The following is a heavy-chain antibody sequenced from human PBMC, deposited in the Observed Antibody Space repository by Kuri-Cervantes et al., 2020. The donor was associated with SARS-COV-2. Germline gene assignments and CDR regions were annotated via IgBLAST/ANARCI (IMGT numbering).Heavy chain of an antibody. Sequence: GSLRLSCTVSGDSISSYYWSWIRQPAGKGLEWIGRIYISGSTSYNPSLESRVTMSIDTSRNQFSLRLSSVTAADTAVYYCAGGYTGWISNWGQGTLVTVSS. CDR3: AGGYTGWISN. CDR1: GDSISSYY. V-gene: IGHV4-4*07. J-gene: IGHJ4*02. CDR2: IYISGST. D-gene: IGHD2-2*03.